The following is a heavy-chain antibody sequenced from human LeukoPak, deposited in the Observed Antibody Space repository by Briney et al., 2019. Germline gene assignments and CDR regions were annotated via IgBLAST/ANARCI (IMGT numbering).Heavy chain of an antibody. CDR3: AKGLFSSSWYPAWFDP. D-gene: IGHD6-13*01. Sequence: PGGSLRLSCAASGFTFDDYAMHWVRQAPGKGLEWVSGISWNSGSIGYADSVKGRFTISRDNAKNSLYLQMNSLRAEDTALYYCAKGLFSSSWYPAWFDPWGQGTLVTVSP. CDR1: GFTFDDYA. V-gene: IGHV3-9*01. J-gene: IGHJ5*02. CDR2: ISWNSGSI.